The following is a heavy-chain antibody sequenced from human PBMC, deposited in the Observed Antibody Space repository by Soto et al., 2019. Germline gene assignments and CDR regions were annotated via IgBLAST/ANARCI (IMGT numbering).Heavy chain of an antibody. J-gene: IGHJ6*04. CDR3: ASSRPTRARYQLLYAYYDGMDV. Sequence: SVKVSCKASGGTFSSYAISWVRQAPGQGLEWMGGIIPIFGTANYAQKFQGRVTITADEYTSTAYMELSSLRSEDTAVYYCASSRPTRARYQLLYAYYDGMDVWGEGTTVHVSS. V-gene: IGHV1-69*13. D-gene: IGHD2-2*02. CDR1: GGTFSSYA. CDR2: IIPIFGTA.